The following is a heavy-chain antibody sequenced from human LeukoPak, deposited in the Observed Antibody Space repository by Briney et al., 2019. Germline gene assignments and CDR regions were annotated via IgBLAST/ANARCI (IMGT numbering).Heavy chain of an antibody. J-gene: IGHJ5*02. Sequence: SVKASCKPSGYTFTSYYMHWVRQAAGQGLEWMGIINPSGGSTSYAKKFQGRVTMTRDTSTRTVYMELSSLRSEDKAVYYCARVPNCSSTSCYIWFDPWGQGTLVTVSS. D-gene: IGHD2-2*02. CDR1: GYTFTSYY. CDR2: INPSGGST. V-gene: IGHV1-46*01. CDR3: ARVPNCSSTSCYIWFDP.